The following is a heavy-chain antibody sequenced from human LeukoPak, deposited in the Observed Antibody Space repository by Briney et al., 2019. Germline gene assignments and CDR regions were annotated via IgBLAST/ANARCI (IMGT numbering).Heavy chain of an antibody. J-gene: IGHJ3*02. V-gene: IGHV1-69*05. Sequence: GCGGTVSRYACRPVRQNHGQGLEWMGGIIPIFGTANYAQKFQGRVTITTDESTSTAYMELSSLRSEDTAVYYCARVRRDGYKPDAFDIWGQGTMVTVSS. D-gene: IGHD5-24*01. CDR2: IIPIFGTA. CDR3: ARVRRDGYKPDAFDI. CDR1: GGTVSRYA.